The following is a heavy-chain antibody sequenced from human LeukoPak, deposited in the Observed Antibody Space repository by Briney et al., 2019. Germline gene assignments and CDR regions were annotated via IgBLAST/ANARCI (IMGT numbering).Heavy chain of an antibody. CDR2: IFYSGST. V-gene: IGHV4-39*01. D-gene: IGHD2-21*02. CDR1: GGTISSRTYF. CDR3: ARQMYTVTADY. J-gene: IGHJ4*02. Sequence: PSGTLTLTCTVSGGTISSRTYFWGWIRQPPGKGLEWIGSIFYSGSTYYNPSLNSRVTISIDTSKNQFSLRLSSVTAADTAVYYCARQMYTVTADYWGQGTLVTVSS.